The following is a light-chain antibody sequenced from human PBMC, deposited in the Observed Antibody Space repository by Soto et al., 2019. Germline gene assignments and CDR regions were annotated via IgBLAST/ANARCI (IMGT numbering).Light chain of an antibody. CDR1: SSDVGGYNY. V-gene: IGLV2-8*01. CDR3: SSDAGNNNV. Sequence: QSALTQPPSASGSPGQSVTISCTGTSSDVGGYNYVSWYQQHPGKAPKLMIYEVTKRPSGVPDRFSGSKSGNTASLTVSGLQPEDEADYYCSSDAGNNNVFGTGTKLTV. J-gene: IGLJ1*01. CDR2: EVT.